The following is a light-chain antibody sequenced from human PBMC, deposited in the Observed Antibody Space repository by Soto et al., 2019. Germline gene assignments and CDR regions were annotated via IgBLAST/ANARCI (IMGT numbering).Light chain of an antibody. Sequence: DIQITHSPSFVSASVGDRVTITCRSSQAVSTWLAWYQQKPGDAPKLLIYAASTLQSGVPSRFSGSGSGTDFTLTIRSLQPEDFATYYCQQANSFPRTLGGGTKVDIK. CDR2: AAS. CDR1: QAVSTW. CDR3: QQANSFPRT. J-gene: IGKJ4*01. V-gene: IGKV1-12*01.